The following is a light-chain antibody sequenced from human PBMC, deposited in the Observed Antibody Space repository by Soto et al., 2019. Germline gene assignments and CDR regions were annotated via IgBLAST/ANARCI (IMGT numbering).Light chain of an antibody. V-gene: IGKV1-9*01. CDR2: AAS. Sequence: DIQMTQSPSTLSGSVGDRVTITCRASQGISSYLAWYQQKPGKAPKLLIYAASTLKSGVPSRFSGSGSGTEFTLTISSLQPDDSATYYCQQYHTFWTFGQGTKVDIK. J-gene: IGKJ1*01. CDR1: QGISSY. CDR3: QQYHTFWT.